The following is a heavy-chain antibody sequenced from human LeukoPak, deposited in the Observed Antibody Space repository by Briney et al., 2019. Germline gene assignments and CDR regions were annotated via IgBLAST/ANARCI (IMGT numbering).Heavy chain of an antibody. CDR3: ARGGGSGSGSPTPLYY. CDR2: IYYSGST. V-gene: IGHV4-59*12. J-gene: IGHJ4*02. CDR1: GGSISSYY. D-gene: IGHD6-19*01. Sequence: PSETLSLTCTVSGGSISSYYCSWIRQPPGKGLEWIGYIYYSGSTNYNPSLKSRVTISVDTSKNQFSLKLSSVTAADTAVYYCARGGGSGSGSPTPLYYWGQGTLVTVSS.